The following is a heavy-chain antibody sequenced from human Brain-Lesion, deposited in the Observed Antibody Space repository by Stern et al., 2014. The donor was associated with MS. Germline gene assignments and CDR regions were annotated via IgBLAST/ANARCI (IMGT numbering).Heavy chain of an antibody. D-gene: IGHD5-18*01. Sequence: QVQLVQSGPEVKKPASSVQVSCKASGGTFGTYPITWVRQAPGQGLEWMGRIIPIFGSPNYAQKFQGRVTITADRSTTTVYMKLSSLKSDDAAVYYCAKDGPALVTNWFDPWGRGTLVTVSS. V-gene: IGHV1-69*06. CDR3: AKDGPALVTNWFDP. CDR1: GGTFGTYP. CDR2: IIPIFGSP. J-gene: IGHJ5*02.